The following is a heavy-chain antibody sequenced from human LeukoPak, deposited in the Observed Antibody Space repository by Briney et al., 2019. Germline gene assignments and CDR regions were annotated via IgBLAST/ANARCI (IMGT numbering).Heavy chain of an antibody. D-gene: IGHD6-13*01. Sequence: ASVKVSCKASGYTFTSYAIHWVRQAPGQRLEWMGWISAGNGNTKYSQNFQGRVTFISNTSATTAFMELSSLRSEDAAVYYCARGGGIAAAGADNWFDPWGQGTLVTVSS. J-gene: IGHJ5*02. V-gene: IGHV1-3*01. CDR3: ARGGGIAAAGADNWFDP. CDR1: GYTFTSYA. CDR2: ISAGNGNT.